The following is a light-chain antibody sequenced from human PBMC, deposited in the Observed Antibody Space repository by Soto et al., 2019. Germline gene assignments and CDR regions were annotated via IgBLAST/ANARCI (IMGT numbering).Light chain of an antibody. J-gene: IGLJ1*01. CDR2: EVS. V-gene: IGLV2-14*01. Sequence: QSVLAQPASVSGSPGQSITISCTGTCSDIGGYEYVSWYQQHPANGPKLMIFEVSIRPSGVSYRFSGSKSGNTASLTISGLQAEDEADYSCSSYTGNSTLYVFGTGTKVTVI. CDR3: SSYTGNSTLYV. CDR1: CSDIGGYEY.